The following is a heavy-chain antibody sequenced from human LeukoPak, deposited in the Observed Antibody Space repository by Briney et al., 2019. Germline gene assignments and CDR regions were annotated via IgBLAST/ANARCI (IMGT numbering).Heavy chain of an antibody. J-gene: IGHJ6*03. V-gene: IGHV4-4*02. Sequence: PSGTLSLTCAVSGGSISSSNWWSWVRQPPGKGLEWIGEIYHSGSTNYNPSLKSRVTISVDTSKNQFSLNLSSVTAADTAVYYCTRHGTRYYYYYMDVWGRGTTVTVSS. CDR1: GGSISSSNW. CDR2: IYHSGST. CDR3: TRHGTRYYYYYMDV.